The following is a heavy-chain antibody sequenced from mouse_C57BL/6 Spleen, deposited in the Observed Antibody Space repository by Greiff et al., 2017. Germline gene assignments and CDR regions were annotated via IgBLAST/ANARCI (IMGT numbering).Heavy chain of an antibody. CDR2: ISYSGST. CDR1: GYSITSDY. J-gene: IGHJ1*03. D-gene: IGHD1-1*01. Sequence: DVQLVESGPGLAKPSQTLSLTCSVTGYSITSDYWNWIRKFPGNKLEYIGYISYSGSTYYNPSLKSRISITRDTSKNQYYLQLNSVTTEDTATYYCASSTVVASDYWYFDVWGTGTTVTVSS. CDR3: ASSTVVASDYWYFDV. V-gene: IGHV3-8*01.